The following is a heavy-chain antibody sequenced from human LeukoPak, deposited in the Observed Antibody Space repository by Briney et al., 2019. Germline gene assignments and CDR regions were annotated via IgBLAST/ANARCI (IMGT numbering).Heavy chain of an antibody. J-gene: IGHJ4*02. D-gene: IGHD6-13*01. V-gene: IGHV3-21*04. CDR1: GFTFSSYS. CDR2: ISSSSSYI. CDR3: AKHVIAAADLDY. Sequence: GGSLRLSCAASGFTFSSYSMNWVRQAPGKGLEWVSSISSSSSYIYYADSVKGRFTISRDNAKNSLYLQMNSLRAEDTAVYYCAKHVIAAADLDYWGQGTLVTVSS.